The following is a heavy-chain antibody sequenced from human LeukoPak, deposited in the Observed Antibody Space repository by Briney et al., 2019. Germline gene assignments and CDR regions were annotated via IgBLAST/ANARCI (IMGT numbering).Heavy chain of an antibody. CDR1: GFTFDDYA. D-gene: IGHD3-10*01. V-gene: IGHV3-9*03. Sequence: GGSLRLSCAASGFTFDDYAMHWVRRAPGKGLEWVSGISWNSGSIGYADSVKGRFTISRDNAKNSLYLQMDSLRAEDMALYYCAKSGSGSYYSHYFDYWGQGTLVTVSS. CDR3: AKSGSGSYYSHYFDY. CDR2: ISWNSGSI. J-gene: IGHJ4*02.